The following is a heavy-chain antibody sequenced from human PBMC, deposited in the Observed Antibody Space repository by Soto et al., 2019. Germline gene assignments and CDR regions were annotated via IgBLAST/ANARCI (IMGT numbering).Heavy chain of an antibody. D-gene: IGHD3-3*01. CDR3: ARSRSGAVADSFDF. Sequence: QVHLVESGGGVVQPGRSLRLSCAASGFTFRRHAVHWVRQAPGKGLEWVAVISSDGSAKYYLDSVKGRFTSSRDNSKNTAFLQLNSLSYQHTAVYYCARSRSGAVADSFDFWGQGTQVTVST. CDR1: GFTFRRHA. J-gene: IGHJ4*02. V-gene: IGHV3-30*04. CDR2: ISSDGSAK.